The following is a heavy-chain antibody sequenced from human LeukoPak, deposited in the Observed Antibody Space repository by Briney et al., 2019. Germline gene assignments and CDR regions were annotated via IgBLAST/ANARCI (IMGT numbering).Heavy chain of an antibody. J-gene: IGHJ5*02. CDR2: IYTSGST. V-gene: IGHV4-4*07. CDR1: GGSISSYY. Sequence: SETLSLTCTVSGGSISSYYWSWIRQPARKGLEWIGRIYTSGSTNYNPSLKSRVTMSVDASKNQFSLKLSSVTAADTAVYYCARGEYSSGWYPWFDPWGQGTLVTVSS. D-gene: IGHD6-13*01. CDR3: ARGEYSSGWYPWFDP.